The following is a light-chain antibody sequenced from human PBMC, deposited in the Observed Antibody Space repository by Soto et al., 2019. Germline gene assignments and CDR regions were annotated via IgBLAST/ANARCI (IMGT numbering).Light chain of an antibody. Sequence: QSVLTQSASVSGSPGQSITLSCTGTSSDVGGYNYVSWYQQHPGKAPKLMIYEVSNRPSGVSNRFSGSKSGNTASLTISGLQAEDEADYYCGSCTTSSILVFGTGTKVTVL. V-gene: IGLV2-14*01. CDR3: GSCTTSSILV. CDR2: EVS. J-gene: IGLJ1*01. CDR1: SSDVGGYNY.